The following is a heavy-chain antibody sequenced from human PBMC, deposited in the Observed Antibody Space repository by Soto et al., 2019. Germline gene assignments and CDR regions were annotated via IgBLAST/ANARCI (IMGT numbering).Heavy chain of an antibody. V-gene: IGHV5-51*01. CDR3: AASIFYYGMDV. J-gene: IGHJ6*02. CDR1: GYTFTNYW. CDR2: IYPGDSDT. Sequence: GASLKISCKGSGYTFTNYWIGWVRQMPGKGLEWMGIIYPGDSDTKYNPSFQGQVTISADKSITTTYLQWSSLKASDTAIYYCAASIFYYGMDVWGQGTTVTVSS.